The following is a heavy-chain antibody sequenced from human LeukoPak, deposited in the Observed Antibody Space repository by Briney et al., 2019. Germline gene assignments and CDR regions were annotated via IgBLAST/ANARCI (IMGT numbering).Heavy chain of an antibody. CDR1: GYTLTELS. J-gene: IGHJ5*02. Sequence: ASVKVSCKVSGYTLTELSMHWVRQAPGKGLEWMGGFDPGDGETIYAQKFQGRVTMTEDTSTDTAYMELSSLRSEDTAVYYCATVIRRAKMYYYGSGSYSWFDPWGQGTLVTVSS. CDR2: FDPGDGET. V-gene: IGHV1-24*01. CDR3: ATVIRRAKMYYYGSGSYSWFDP. D-gene: IGHD3-10*01.